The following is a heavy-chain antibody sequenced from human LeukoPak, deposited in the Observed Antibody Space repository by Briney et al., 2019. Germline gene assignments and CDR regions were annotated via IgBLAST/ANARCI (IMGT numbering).Heavy chain of an antibody. CDR1: GFTFSSYS. Sequence: AGGSLRLSCAASGFTFSSYSMNWVRQAPGTGLEWVSSISSSSSYIYYADSVKGRFTISRDNAKNSLYLQMNSLRAEDTAVYYCARAIFGVVHDAFDIWGQGTMVTVSS. D-gene: IGHD3-3*01. V-gene: IGHV3-21*01. J-gene: IGHJ3*02. CDR2: ISSSSSYI. CDR3: ARAIFGVVHDAFDI.